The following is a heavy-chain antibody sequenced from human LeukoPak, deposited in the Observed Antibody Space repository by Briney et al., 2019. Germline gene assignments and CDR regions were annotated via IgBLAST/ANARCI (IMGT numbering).Heavy chain of an antibody. Sequence: PPQTLSLTCTVSGGSISSYYWSWIRQPPGKGLEWIGYIYYSGSTNYNSSLKSRVTISVDTSKNQFSLKLSSVTAADTAVYYCARGGSTSYREFLYNWFDPWGQGTLVTVSS. CDR2: IYYSGST. D-gene: IGHD3-10*01. CDR1: GGSISSYY. V-gene: IGHV4-59*01. J-gene: IGHJ5*02. CDR3: ARGGSTSYREFLYNWFDP.